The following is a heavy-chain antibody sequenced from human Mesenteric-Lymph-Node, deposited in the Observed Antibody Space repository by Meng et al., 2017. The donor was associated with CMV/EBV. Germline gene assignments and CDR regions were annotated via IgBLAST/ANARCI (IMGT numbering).Heavy chain of an antibody. Sequence: SETLSLTCALSGDSISSNSAAWHWLRQSPSRGLEWLGRTYYRSSNYNDYAVSLKSRVTISPDTSKNQFSLHLNSVTPEDTAIYYCARVSRYCRSTSCYDAFDIWGQGTLVTVSS. CDR2: TYYRSSNYN. V-gene: IGHV6-1*01. J-gene: IGHJ3*02. CDR1: GDSISSNSAA. CDR3: ARVSRYCRSTSCYDAFDI. D-gene: IGHD2-2*01.